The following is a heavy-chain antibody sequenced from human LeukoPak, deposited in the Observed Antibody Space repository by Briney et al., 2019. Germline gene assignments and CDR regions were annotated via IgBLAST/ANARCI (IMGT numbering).Heavy chain of an antibody. J-gene: IGHJ4*02. Sequence: GGSLRLSCAASGFTFSSYAMSWVRQAPGKGLEWVSAISGSGGSTYYADSVKGRFTISRDTSKNTLYLQINSLRAEDTAVYYCAKGDYAIHDYYFDSSGQGNLVTVSS. CDR1: GFTFSSYA. D-gene: IGHD3-9*01. V-gene: IGHV3-23*01. CDR2: ISGSGGST. CDR3: AKGDYAIHDYYFDS.